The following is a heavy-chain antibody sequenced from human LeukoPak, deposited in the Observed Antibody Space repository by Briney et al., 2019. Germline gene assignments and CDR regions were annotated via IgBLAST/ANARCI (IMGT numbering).Heavy chain of an antibody. J-gene: IGHJ3*02. CDR3: ARDDSNSGYVGAGDAFDI. Sequence: GGSLRLSCAASGFTFSSYSMNWVRQAPGKGLEWVSYISSRSATIYYADSVKGRFTISRDNAKNSLYLQMNSLRAEDTALYYCARDDSNSGYVGAGDAFDIWGQGTMVTVSS. CDR1: GFTFSSYS. V-gene: IGHV3-48*01. CDR2: ISSRSATI. D-gene: IGHD5-12*01.